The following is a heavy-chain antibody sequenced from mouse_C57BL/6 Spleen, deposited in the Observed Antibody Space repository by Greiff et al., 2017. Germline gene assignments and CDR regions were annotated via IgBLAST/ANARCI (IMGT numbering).Heavy chain of an antibody. D-gene: IGHD1-1*01. CDR3: ARLIITTVHYAMDY. CDR2: IYPRSGNT. V-gene: IGHV1-81*01. CDR1: GYTFTSYG. J-gene: IGHJ4*01. Sequence: VQLQQSGAELARPGASVKLSCKASGYTFTSYGISWVKQRTGQGLEWIGEIYPRSGNTYYNEKFKGKATLTADKSSNTAYMELRSLTSEDSAVYFCARLIITTVHYAMDYWGQGTSVTASS.